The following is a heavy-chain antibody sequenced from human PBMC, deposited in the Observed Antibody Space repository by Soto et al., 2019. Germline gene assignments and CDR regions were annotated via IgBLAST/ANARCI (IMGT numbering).Heavy chain of an antibody. CDR2: ISSSSSYI. J-gene: IGHJ4*02. V-gene: IGHV3-21*01. Sequence: GGSLRLSCAASGFTFSSYSMNWVRQAPGKGLEWVSSISSSSSYIYYADSVKGRFTISRDNAKNSLYLQMNSLRAEDTAVYYCARDPYYYDSSGYYYLWGQGTLVTVSS. D-gene: IGHD3-22*01. CDR3: ARDPYYYDSSGYYYL. CDR1: GFTFSSYS.